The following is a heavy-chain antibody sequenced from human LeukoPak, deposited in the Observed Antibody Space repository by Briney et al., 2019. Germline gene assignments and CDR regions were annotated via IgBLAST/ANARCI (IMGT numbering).Heavy chain of an antibody. D-gene: IGHD3-9*01. V-gene: IGHV1-24*01. CDR1: GYTLTGLS. Sequence: RASVKVSCKVSGYTLTGLSMHWVRQAPGKGLEWMGGFDPEDGETIYAQKFQGRVTITEDTSTDTAYMELSSLRSEDTAVYYCATASPYDILTGYYRYWGQGTLVTVSS. J-gene: IGHJ4*02. CDR3: ATASPYDILTGYYRY. CDR2: FDPEDGET.